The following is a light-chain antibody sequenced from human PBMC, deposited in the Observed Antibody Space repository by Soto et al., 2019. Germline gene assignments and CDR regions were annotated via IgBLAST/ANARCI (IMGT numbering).Light chain of an antibody. V-gene: IGKV3-20*01. CDR2: GAS. J-gene: IGKJ3*01. CDR1: QRITLSL. CDR3: HQYGDAPFS. Sequence: EIVLTQSPGTLSLSPGERATLSCRASQRITLSLLAWYQQKPGQAPRLLIYGASTRAIGIPDRFSGSGSGTDFTLSLSGLEPEDFAVYYCHQYGDAPFSFGPGTKVDI.